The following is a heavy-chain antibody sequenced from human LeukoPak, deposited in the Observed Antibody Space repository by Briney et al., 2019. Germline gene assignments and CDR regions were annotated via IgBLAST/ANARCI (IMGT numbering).Heavy chain of an antibody. CDR2: INTDGSRT. Sequence: PGGSLRLSCAASGFTFSSSWMHWARQAPGRGLVWVSRINTDGSRTDHADSVKGRFTISRDNAKDTLYLQMSSLRAEDTAVYYGVRGFGGRTDSWGQGTEVTVST. J-gene: IGHJ5*01. D-gene: IGHD2-15*01. V-gene: IGHV3-74*01. CDR1: GFTFSSSW. CDR3: VRGFGGRTDS.